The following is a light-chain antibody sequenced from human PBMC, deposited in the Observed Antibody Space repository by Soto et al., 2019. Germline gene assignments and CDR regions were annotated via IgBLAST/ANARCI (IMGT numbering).Light chain of an antibody. CDR3: ASYTSADTRV. V-gene: IGLV2-14*02. Sequence: QSALTQPASVSGSPGQSITISCTGTSSDVGTYDVVSWYQQPPGMAPKLVIYEGTKRPSGISIRFSGSKSGATASLTITGLLAEDEADYYCASYTSADTRVFGGGTKLTVL. CDR1: SSDVGTYDV. CDR2: EGT. J-gene: IGLJ3*02.